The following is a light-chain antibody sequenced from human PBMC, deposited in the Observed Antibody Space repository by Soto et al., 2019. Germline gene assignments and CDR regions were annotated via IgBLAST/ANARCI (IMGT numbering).Light chain of an antibody. Sequence: QSALTQPASVSGSPGQSITISCTGTSSDVGGYNYVSWYQQHPGKAPKLMIYEVSNRPSGFSNRFSGSKSGNTASLTISGLQAEDEADYYCSSYTSSSTPVVFGGGNKLTVL. CDR3: SSYTSSSTPVV. CDR2: EVS. V-gene: IGLV2-14*01. CDR1: SSDVGGYNY. J-gene: IGLJ2*01.